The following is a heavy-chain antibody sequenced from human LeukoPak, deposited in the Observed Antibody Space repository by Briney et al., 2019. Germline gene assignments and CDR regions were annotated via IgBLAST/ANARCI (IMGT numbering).Heavy chain of an antibody. CDR1: GFSFSTYW. V-gene: IGHV3-7*01. CDR2: IKTDGSET. Sequence: AGGSLRLFCAASGFSFSTYWMGWVRQAPGKGLACVANIKTDGSETYYVDSVKGRFTISRDNAKNSLFLQMNSLRAEDTAIYYCVSAIRGSPIDYWGQGTLVSVPS. J-gene: IGHJ4*02. CDR3: VSAIRGSPIDY. D-gene: IGHD3-10*01.